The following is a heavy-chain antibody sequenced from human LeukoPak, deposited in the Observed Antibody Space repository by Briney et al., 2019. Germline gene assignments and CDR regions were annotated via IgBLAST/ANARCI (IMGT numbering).Heavy chain of an antibody. CDR3: ARRSSAGSMDV. CDR2: IYPGDSEN. J-gene: IGHJ6*02. Sequence: GESLKICYKGSGYSFTTYWIGWVRQLPGKGLEWMGIIYPGDSENRYSPSFQGQVTISADKSISTAYLQWSSLKASDTAMYYCARRSSAGSMDVWGQGTTVTVSS. D-gene: IGHD6-19*01. CDR1: GYSFTTYW. V-gene: IGHV5-51*01.